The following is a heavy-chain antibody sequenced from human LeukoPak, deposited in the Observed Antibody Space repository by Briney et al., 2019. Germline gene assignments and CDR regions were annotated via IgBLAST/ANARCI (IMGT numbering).Heavy chain of an antibody. D-gene: IGHD3-10*02. Sequence: PGGSLRLSCAASGFTFSTYGIHWVRQAPGKGLEWVAFIRSDGRNKYYGDSVKGRFTISRDNAKNSLYLQMNSLRAEDTAVYYCAELGITMIGGVWGKGTTVTISS. J-gene: IGHJ6*04. CDR1: GFTFSTYG. CDR3: AELGITMIGGV. CDR2: IRSDGRNK. V-gene: IGHV3-30*02.